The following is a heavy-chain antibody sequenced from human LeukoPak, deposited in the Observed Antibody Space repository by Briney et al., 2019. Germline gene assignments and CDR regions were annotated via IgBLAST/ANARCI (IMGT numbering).Heavy chain of an antibody. CDR1: GGSITNSY. Sequence: PSETLSLTCSVSGGSITNSYWSWIRQPPGKGLEYIGYIYYSGSTNHNPSLKSRVTISVDTSKNQFSLKLSSVTAADTAVYYCARGRYTFDYWGQGTLVTVSS. V-gene: IGHV4-59*01. J-gene: IGHJ4*02. CDR2: IYYSGST. CDR3: ARGRYTFDY. D-gene: IGHD1-1*01.